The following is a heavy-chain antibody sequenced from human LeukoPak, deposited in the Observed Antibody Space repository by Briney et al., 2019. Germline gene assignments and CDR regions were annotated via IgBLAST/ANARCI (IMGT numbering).Heavy chain of an antibody. CDR1: GFTFSSYS. CDR3: ARDQSSSGWLY. J-gene: IGHJ4*02. V-gene: IGHV3-48*04. CDR2: ISSSSTI. Sequence: GGSLRLSCAASGFTFSSYSMNWVRQAPGKGLEWVSYISSSSTIYYADSVKGRFTISRDNAKNSLYLQMNSLRAEDTAVYYCARDQSSSGWLYWGQGTLVTVSS. D-gene: IGHD6-19*01.